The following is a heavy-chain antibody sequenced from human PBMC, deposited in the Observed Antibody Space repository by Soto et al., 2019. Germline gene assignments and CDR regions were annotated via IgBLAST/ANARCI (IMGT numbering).Heavy chain of an antibody. Sequence: GGSLRLSCAASGFSFNTHAMNWVRQAPGKGLEWVSGISEDGGFRYYADSAKGRFTISRDNSKNTVYLQMNGLRADDPAVYYCGSSGRGDFTAMVNYFYYGMDVWGQGTTVTVSS. CDR2: ISEDGGFR. CDR1: GFSFNTHA. D-gene: IGHD5-18*01. CDR3: GSSGRGDFTAMVNYFYYGMDV. J-gene: IGHJ6*02. V-gene: IGHV3-23*01.